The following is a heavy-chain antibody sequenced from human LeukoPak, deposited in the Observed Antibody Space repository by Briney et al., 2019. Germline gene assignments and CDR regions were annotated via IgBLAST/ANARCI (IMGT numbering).Heavy chain of an antibody. CDR2: ISNHNGNT. V-gene: IGHV1-18*04. CDR1: GFTFSDYG. Sequence: ASVKVSCKTSGFTFSDYGIAWVRQAPGHGPEWMGWISNHNGNTKYAQKFQDRITVTTETSTGTASMELRSLKPDDTGIYYCTRGVALATVYYFDFWGRGTQVTVAS. D-gene: IGHD3-10*01. CDR3: TRGVALATVYYFDF. J-gene: IGHJ4*02.